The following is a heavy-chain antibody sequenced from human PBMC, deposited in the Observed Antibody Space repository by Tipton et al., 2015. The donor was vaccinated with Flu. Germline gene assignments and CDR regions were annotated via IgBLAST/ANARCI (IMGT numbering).Heavy chain of an antibody. Sequence: LRLSCTVSGGSISSSTYFWGWVRQPPGKGLEWIGSRSYSGDTFHNPSLNSRVTISVDTSKNQFSLKLNSVTAADTAVYYCARRHFSFDIWGQGTMVTVSS. CDR1: GGSISSSTYF. V-gene: IGHV4-39*07. CDR3: ARRHFSFDI. CDR2: RSYSGDT. D-gene: IGHD2/OR15-2a*01. J-gene: IGHJ3*02.